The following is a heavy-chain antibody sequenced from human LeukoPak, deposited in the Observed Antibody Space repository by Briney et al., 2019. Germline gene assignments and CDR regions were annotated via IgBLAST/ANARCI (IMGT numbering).Heavy chain of an antibody. V-gene: IGHV3-23*01. CDR3: AKGSHYYDSSGYFG. D-gene: IGHD3-22*01. CDR1: GFTFSSYW. CDR2: ISGSGGST. Sequence: GGSLRLSCAASGFTFSSYWMHWVRQAPGKGLEWVSAISGSGGSTYYADSVKGRFTISRDNSKNTLYLQMNSLRAEDTAVYYCAKGSHYYDSSGYFGWGQGTLVTVSS. J-gene: IGHJ4*02.